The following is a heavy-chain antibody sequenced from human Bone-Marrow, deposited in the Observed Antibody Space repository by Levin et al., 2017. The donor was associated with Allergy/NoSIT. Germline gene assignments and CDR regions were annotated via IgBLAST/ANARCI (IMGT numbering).Heavy chain of an antibody. CDR2: ISSRGSTQ. V-gene: IGHV3-11*01. CDR3: ARDGRRSSVGWFDP. CDR1: GLTFSDYY. J-gene: IGHJ5*02. Sequence: GGSLRLSCAASGLTFSDYYMTWIRQAPGKGLEWISYISSRGSTQYYADSVKGRFTISRDNAQNSLYLQMNSLRADDTAVYYCARDGRRSSVGWFDPWGQGTLVTVSS. D-gene: IGHD6-6*01.